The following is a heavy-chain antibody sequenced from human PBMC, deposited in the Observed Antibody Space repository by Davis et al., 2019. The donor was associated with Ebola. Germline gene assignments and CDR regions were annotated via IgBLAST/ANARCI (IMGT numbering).Heavy chain of an antibody. J-gene: IGHJ6*02. CDR1: GGSISSGGYY. V-gene: IGHV4-61*08. D-gene: IGHD2-15*01. Sequence: PSETLSLTCTVSGGSISSGGYYWSWIRQHPGKGLEWIGYIYYSGSTYYNPSLKSRVTISVDTSKNQFSLKLSSVTAADTAVYYCARDGGPRSPCSGGSCSSYYYGMDVWGQGTTVTVSS. CDR3: ARDGGPRSPCSGGSCSSYYYGMDV. CDR2: IYYSGST.